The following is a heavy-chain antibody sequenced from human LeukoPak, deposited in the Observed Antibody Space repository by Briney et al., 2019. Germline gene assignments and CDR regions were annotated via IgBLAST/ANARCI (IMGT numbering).Heavy chain of an antibody. D-gene: IGHD3-10*01. Sequence: PSETLSLTCTVSGGSVSSGSYYWSWIRQPPGKGLEWIGYIYYSGSTNYNPSLKSRVTISVDTSKNQFSLKLSSVTAADTAVYYCARDGWFGEGDYFDYWGQGTLVTVSS. CDR2: IYYSGST. CDR3: ARDGWFGEGDYFDY. CDR1: GGSVSSGSYY. V-gene: IGHV4-61*01. J-gene: IGHJ4*02.